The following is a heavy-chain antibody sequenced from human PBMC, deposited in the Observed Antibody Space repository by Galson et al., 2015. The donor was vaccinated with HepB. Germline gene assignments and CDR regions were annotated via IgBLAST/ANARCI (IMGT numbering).Heavy chain of an antibody. Sequence: SVKVSCKASGYTFTSYYMHWVRQAPGQGLEWMGIINPSGGSTSYAQKFQGRVTMTRDTSTSTVYMELSSLRSEDTAVYYCARERIYYDSSGYYPYYYGMDVWGQGTTVTVSS. J-gene: IGHJ6*02. CDR3: ARERIYYDSSGYYPYYYGMDV. CDR1: GYTFTSYY. V-gene: IGHV1-46*01. CDR2: INPSGGST. D-gene: IGHD3-22*01.